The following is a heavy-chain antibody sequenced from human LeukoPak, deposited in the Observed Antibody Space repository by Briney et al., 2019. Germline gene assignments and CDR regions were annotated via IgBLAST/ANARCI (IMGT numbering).Heavy chain of an antibody. CDR1: GFPFSGDA. D-gene: IGHD1-26*01. CDR3: ASGSGSYYYY. CDR2: ISGGGGGK. J-gene: IGHJ4*02. Sequence: PGGSLRLSCVVSGFPFSGDAMSWVRQAPGKGLEWVSTISGGGGGKYYADSVKGRFTISRDNSKDTLYVQMNSLRVEDTAVYYCASGSGSYYYYWGQGALVTVSS. V-gene: IGHV3-23*01.